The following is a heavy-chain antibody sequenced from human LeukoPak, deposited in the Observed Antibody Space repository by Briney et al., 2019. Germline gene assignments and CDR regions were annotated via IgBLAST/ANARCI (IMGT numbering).Heavy chain of an antibody. CDR3: ARLTRDSSSWYLFDY. V-gene: IGHV4-34*01. CDR2: IYYSGST. Sequence: SETLSLTCAVYGGSFSGYYWSWIRQPPGKGLEWIGSIYYSGSTYYNPSLKSRVTISVDTSKNQFSLKLSSVTAADTAVYYCARLTRDSSSWYLFDYWGQGTLVTVSS. CDR1: GGSFSGYY. J-gene: IGHJ4*02. D-gene: IGHD6-13*01.